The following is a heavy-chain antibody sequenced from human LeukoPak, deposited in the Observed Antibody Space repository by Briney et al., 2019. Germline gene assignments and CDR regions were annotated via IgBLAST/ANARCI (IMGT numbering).Heavy chain of an antibody. D-gene: IGHD3-22*01. J-gene: IGHJ4*02. CDR2: INHSGST. Sequence: SETLSLTCAVYGGSFSGYYWSWIRQPPGKGLEWIGEINHSGSTNYNPSLKSRVTMSVDTSKNQFSLKLSPVTAADTAVYYCARGKYYYDSSGYYRFDYWGQGTPVTVSS. CDR1: GGSFSGYY. V-gene: IGHV4-34*01. CDR3: ARGKYYYDSSGYYRFDY.